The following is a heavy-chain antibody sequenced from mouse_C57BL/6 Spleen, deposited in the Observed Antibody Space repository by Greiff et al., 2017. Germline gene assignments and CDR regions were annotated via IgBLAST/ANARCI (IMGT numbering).Heavy chain of an antibody. Sequence: VQLQQPGAELVKPGASVKLSCKASGYTFTSYWMRWVKQRPGQGLEWIGMIHPNSGSTNYNEKFKRKATLTVDKSSSTAYMQLSSLTSEDSAVYYCAREPNWVFVWGTGTTVTVAS. V-gene: IGHV1-64*01. CDR2: IHPNSGST. J-gene: IGHJ1*03. CDR1: GYTFTSYW. CDR3: AREPNWVFV. D-gene: IGHD4-1*01.